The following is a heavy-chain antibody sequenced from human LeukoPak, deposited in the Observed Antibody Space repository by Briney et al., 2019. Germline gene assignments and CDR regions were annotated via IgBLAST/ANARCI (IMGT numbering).Heavy chain of an antibody. CDR2: ISGSGGVT. CDR1: GFTFSSYA. CDR3: AKNYYDTGGNFDY. D-gene: IGHD3-22*01. V-gene: IGHV3-23*01. J-gene: IGHJ4*02. Sequence: GGSLRLSCAASGFTFSSYAMSWVRQAPGKGLEWVSAISGSGGVTYYSDSVKGRFTISRDNSKNTLYLQMNSLRAEDTAVFYCAKNYYDTGGNFDYWGQGTLVTVSS.